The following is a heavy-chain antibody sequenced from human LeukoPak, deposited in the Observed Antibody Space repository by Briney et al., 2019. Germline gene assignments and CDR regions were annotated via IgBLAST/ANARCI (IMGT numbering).Heavy chain of an antibody. J-gene: IGHJ4*02. V-gene: IGHV3-7*01. Sequence: GGSLRLSCAASGFTFSSYWMSWVRQAPGKGLEWVANIDLEGSQRFYVDSLKGRFTISRDNANNLVYLQMNSLRAEDTAVYYCARGGIAVAGFDYWGQGTLVTVSS. CDR2: IDLEGSQR. CDR1: GFTFSSYW. D-gene: IGHD6-19*01. CDR3: ARGGIAVAGFDY.